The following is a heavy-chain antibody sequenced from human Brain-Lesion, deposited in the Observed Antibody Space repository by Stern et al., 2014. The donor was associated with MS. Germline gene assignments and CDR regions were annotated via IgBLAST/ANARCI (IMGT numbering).Heavy chain of an antibody. CDR1: GGSVSSTSYA. Sequence: QVQLQESGPGLVKPSETLSLTCTVAGGSVSSTSYAWAWIRQPPGKGLEWIGTLYYSGNTYYSPSLKSRLTISLYTSKNQFSLSLRSVTAADTAVYYCAGEEDIRYCSGGSCTGNWFDPWGQGTLVTVSS. V-gene: IGHV4-39*01. J-gene: IGHJ5*02. D-gene: IGHD2-15*01. CDR3: AGEEDIRYCSGGSCTGNWFDP. CDR2: LYYSGNT.